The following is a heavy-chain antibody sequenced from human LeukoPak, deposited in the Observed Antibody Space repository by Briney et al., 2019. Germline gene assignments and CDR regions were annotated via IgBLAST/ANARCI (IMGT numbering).Heavy chain of an antibody. CDR3: ARAARRLEMVDDAFDI. CDR1: GYTFTSYG. CDR2: ISAYNGNT. J-gene: IGHJ3*02. D-gene: IGHD5-24*01. V-gene: IGHV1-18*01. Sequence: ASVKVSCKASGYTFTSYGISWVRQAPGQGLEWMGWISAYNGNTNYAQKFQGRVTITADKSTSTAYMELSSLRSEDTAVYYCARAARRLEMVDDAFDIWGQGTMVTVSS.